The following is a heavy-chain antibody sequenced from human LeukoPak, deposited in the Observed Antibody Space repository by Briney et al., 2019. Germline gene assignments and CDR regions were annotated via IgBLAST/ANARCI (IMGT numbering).Heavy chain of an antibody. CDR2: INSDGGST. Sequence: GGSLRLSCAASGFTFNSYWMHWVRQAPGKGLVWVSRINSDGGSTSYADSVKGRFAISRDNAKNTLYLQMNSLRAEDTAVYYCARGIGYTYGLGYWGQGTLVTVSS. V-gene: IGHV3-74*01. CDR1: GFTFNSYW. J-gene: IGHJ4*02. CDR3: ARGIGYTYGLGY. D-gene: IGHD5-18*01.